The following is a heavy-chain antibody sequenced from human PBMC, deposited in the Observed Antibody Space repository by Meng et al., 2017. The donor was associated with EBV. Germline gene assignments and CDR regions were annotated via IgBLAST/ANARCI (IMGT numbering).Heavy chain of an antibody. V-gene: IGHV3-21*06. CDR1: GFSFSAYS. CDR3: ARDRRHSASLDY. CDR2: ISTTGSYI. D-gene: IGHD1-26*01. Sequence: EVQLVESGGXLVKPGGWLRLSCAASGFSFSAYSMNWVRQAPGKGLEWLSFISTTGSYISYADSVKGRFTVSRDNAENSLHLQMNSLSAEDTAVYYCARDRRHSASLDYWGQGTLVTVSS. J-gene: IGHJ4*02.